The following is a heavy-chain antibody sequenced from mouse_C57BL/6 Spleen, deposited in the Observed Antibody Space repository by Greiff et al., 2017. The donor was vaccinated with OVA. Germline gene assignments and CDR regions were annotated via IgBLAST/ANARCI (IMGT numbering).Heavy chain of an antibody. CDR2: IDPSDSYT. V-gene: IGHV1-59*01. J-gene: IGHJ2*01. Sequence: QVQLQQPGAELVRPGTSVKLSCKASGYTFTSYWMHWVKQRPGQGLEWIGVIDPSDSYTNYNQKFKGKATLTVDTSSSTAYMQLSSLTSEDSAVYYCARPSYGSSPWYFDYWGQGTTLTVSS. CDR3: ARPSYGSSPWYFDY. CDR1: GYTFTSYW. D-gene: IGHD1-1*01.